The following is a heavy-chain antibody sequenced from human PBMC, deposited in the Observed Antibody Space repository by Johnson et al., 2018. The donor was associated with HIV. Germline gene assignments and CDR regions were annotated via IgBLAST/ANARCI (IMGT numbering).Heavy chain of an antibody. CDR3: AKDKGIAARHRSAHAFDI. V-gene: IGHV3-30-3*01. CDR1: GFTFSSYA. J-gene: IGHJ3*02. D-gene: IGHD6-6*01. CDR2: ISYDGSNK. Sequence: QVQLVESGGGVVQPGGSLRLSCAASGFTFSSYAMHWVRQAPGKGLEWVAVISYDGSNKYYADSVKGRFTISRDNSKNTLYLQMNSLRAEDTALYYCAKDKGIAARHRSAHAFDIWGQGTMVTVSS.